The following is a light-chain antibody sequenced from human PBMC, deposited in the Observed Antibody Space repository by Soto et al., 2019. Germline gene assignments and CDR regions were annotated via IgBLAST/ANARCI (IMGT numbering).Light chain of an antibody. V-gene: IGKV1-39*01. CDR2: AAS. Sequence: DIQMTQSPSSLSASVGDRVTITCRASQSISGYLNWYQQKPGKAPKLLIYAASSLQSGVTSRFSGSGSGTDFTLTISSLQPEDFATYYCQQSYSTPQVTFGGGTKVEIK. CDR3: QQSYSTPQVT. CDR1: QSISGY. J-gene: IGKJ4*01.